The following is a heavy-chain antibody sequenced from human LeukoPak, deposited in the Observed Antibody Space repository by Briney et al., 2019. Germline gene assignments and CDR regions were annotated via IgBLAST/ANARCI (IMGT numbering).Heavy chain of an antibody. J-gene: IGHJ3*02. CDR2: LYTSGSN. V-gene: IGHV4-4*07. CDR3: ARQTITIVRGDSFAFDI. Sequence: SETLSLTCAVSGGSISSFYWSWIRQPAGKGLEGRVRLYTSGSNNYNTSLTSRATIAEETSNNHCSLKLSPETAEDTAVYYCARQTITIVRGDSFAFDIWGQGTMVTVSS. CDR1: GGSISSFY. D-gene: IGHD3-10*01.